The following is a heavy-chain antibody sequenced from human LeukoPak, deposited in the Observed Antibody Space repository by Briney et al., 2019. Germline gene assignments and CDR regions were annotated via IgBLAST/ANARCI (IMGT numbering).Heavy chain of an antibody. Sequence: ASVKVSCKASGYTFTSYGISWVRQAPGQGLEWMGWISAYNGNTNYAQKFQGRVTMTRDTSTSTVYMELSSLRSEDTAVYYCACGSGYGYWYFDLWGRGTLVTVSS. CDR2: ISAYNGNT. D-gene: IGHD5-12*01. J-gene: IGHJ2*01. V-gene: IGHV1-18*01. CDR1: GYTFTSYG. CDR3: ACGSGYGYWYFDL.